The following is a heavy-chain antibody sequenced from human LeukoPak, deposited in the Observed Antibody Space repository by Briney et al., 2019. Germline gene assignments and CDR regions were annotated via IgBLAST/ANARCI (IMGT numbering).Heavy chain of an antibody. V-gene: IGHV3-21*01. CDR3: ARGCGYSGYDCGY. CDR2: ISSSSYI. CDR1: GFTFSCYS. J-gene: IGHJ4*02. D-gene: IGHD5-12*01. Sequence: GGSLRLSCAASGFTFSCYSMNWVRQAPGKGLEWVSSISSSSYIYYADSVKGRFTISRDNAKNSLYLQMNSLRAEDTAVYYCARGCGYSGYDCGYWGQGTLVTVSS.